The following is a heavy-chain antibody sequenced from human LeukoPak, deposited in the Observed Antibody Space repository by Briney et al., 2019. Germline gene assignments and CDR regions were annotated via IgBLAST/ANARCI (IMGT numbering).Heavy chain of an antibody. Sequence: ASVKVSCKASGYTFTGYYMHWVRQAPGQGLEWMGWINPNSGGTNYAQKFQGRVTMTRDTSISTAYMELSRLRSDDTAVYYCARSSCSSTSCSPDYWGQGTLVTVSS. CDR1: GYTFTGYY. CDR3: ARSSCSSTSCSPDY. V-gene: IGHV1-2*02. D-gene: IGHD2-2*01. CDR2: INPNSGGT. J-gene: IGHJ4*02.